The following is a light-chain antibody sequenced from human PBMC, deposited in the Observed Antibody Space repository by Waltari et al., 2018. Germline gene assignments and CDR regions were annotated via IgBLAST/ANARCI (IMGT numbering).Light chain of an antibody. CDR2: DVN. V-gene: IGLV2-14*01. Sequence: QSALTQPASVSGSPGQPITISCTGTTSDVGGYNFVSWYQQHPGIAPKLMIYDVNKRPSGVSNRFSGSKSGNTASLTISGLQAEDEADYYCSSYTSSATYVFGAGTKVTVL. CDR1: TSDVGGYNF. J-gene: IGLJ1*01. CDR3: SSYTSSATYV.